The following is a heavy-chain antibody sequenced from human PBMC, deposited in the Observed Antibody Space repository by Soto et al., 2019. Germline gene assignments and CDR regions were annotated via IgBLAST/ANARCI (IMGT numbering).Heavy chain of an antibody. Sequence: GGSQSHSSSASGFTFGDRPMTLVRTAPGKGLEWVSALTPRGFSTYYADSVRGRFTISRDNSKNTLYLQLNSLRAEDTATYYCAVSNYHGSGSPYDYWGQGTLVKFSS. V-gene: IGHV3-23*01. CDR2: LTPRGFST. CDR1: GFTFGDRP. CDR3: AVSNYHGSGSPYDY. J-gene: IGHJ4*02. D-gene: IGHD3-10*01.